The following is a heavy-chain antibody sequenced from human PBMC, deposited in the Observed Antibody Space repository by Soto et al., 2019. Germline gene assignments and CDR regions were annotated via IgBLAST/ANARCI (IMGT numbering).Heavy chain of an antibody. CDR3: ARGRDGRISDFFHY. V-gene: IGHV1-46*01. CDR1: GYTFSSYF. D-gene: IGHD3-3*02. CDR2: ISPSGTST. J-gene: IGHJ4*02. Sequence: QVQLVQSGADVKKPGASVKISCKASGYTFSSYFMHWVRQAPGQGLEWMGIISPSGTSTIYAQNFQDRVTMTRNTSTSTVFMELSSLRSEDTAVYYCARGRDGRISDFFHYWGQGTLVTVSS.